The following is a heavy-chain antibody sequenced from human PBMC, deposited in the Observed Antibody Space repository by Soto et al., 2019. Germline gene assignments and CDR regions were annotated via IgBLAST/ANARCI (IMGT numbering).Heavy chain of an antibody. CDR2: IDWDDDK. D-gene: IGHD3-10*01. Sequence: SGPTLVNPTQTLTLTCTFSGFSLSTSGMCVSWIRQPPGKALEWLALIDWDDDKYYSTSLKTRLTISKDTSKNQEVLTMTNMDPVDTATYYRARMYYGSGSYSTANYYYYGMDVWGQGTTVTVSS. J-gene: IGHJ6*02. CDR3: ARMYYGSGSYSTANYYYYGMDV. V-gene: IGHV2-70*01. CDR1: GFSLSTSGMC.